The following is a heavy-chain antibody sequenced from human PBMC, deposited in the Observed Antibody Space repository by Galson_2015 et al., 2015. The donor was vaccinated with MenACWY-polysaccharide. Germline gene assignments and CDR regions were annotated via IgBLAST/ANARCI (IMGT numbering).Heavy chain of an antibody. Sequence: TLSLTCAVSGASISSGSHYWSWFRQFPGKNLEWIAYMYYTGRSNYNPSLRSRVTISLDMSKNQFSLNLSSVTAADTAVYFCAGIPVTETSYGWFDPWGRGTLVTVSS. CDR2: MYYTGRS. CDR1: GASISSGSHY. J-gene: IGHJ5*02. V-gene: IGHV4-31*11. CDR3: AGIPVTETSYGWFDP. D-gene: IGHD4-17*01.